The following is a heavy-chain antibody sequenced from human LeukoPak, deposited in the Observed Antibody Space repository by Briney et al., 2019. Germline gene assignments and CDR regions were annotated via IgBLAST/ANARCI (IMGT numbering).Heavy chain of an antibody. V-gene: IGHV3-15*01. CDR2: IKSKTDGGTT. D-gene: IGHD3-9*01. CDR1: GFTFSNAW. CDR3: TTHPVLRYFDWLSYYFDY. J-gene: IGHJ4*02. Sequence: PGGSLRLSCAASGFTFSNAWMSWVRQGPGKGLECVGHIKSKTDGGTTDYAAPVKGGFTISRDDSKNTLYLQMNSLKTEDTAVYYCTTHPVLRYFDWLSYYFDYWGQGTLVTVSS.